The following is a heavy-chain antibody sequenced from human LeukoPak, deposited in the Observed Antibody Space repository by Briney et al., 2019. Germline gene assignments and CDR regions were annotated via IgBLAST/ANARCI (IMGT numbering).Heavy chain of an antibody. V-gene: IGHV4-59*08. J-gene: IGHJ2*01. D-gene: IGHD3-22*01. CDR2: IYYSGST. CDR1: GGSISSYY. Sequence: PSETLSLACTVSGGSISSYYWSWIRQPPGKGLEWIGYIYYSGSTNYNPSLKSRVTISVDTSKNQFSLKLSSVTAADTAVYYCARHPPYYYDSSGYKTWWYFDLWGRGTLVTVSS. CDR3: ARHPPYYYDSSGYKTWWYFDL.